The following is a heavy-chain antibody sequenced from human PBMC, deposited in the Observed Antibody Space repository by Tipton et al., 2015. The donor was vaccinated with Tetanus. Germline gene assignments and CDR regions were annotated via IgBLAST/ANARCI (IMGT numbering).Heavy chain of an antibody. V-gene: IGHV4-39*07. D-gene: IGHD2/OR15-2a*01. J-gene: IGHJ3*02. CDR3: AREDYFDISAFDI. CDR1: GASISSSRRFD. CDR2: ISYSGST. Sequence: TLSLTCTVSGASISSSRRFDCGWIRQPPGKGLEWIGTISYSGSTSYSPSLKSRVTMSVDTSRNQFSLNLTSVTAADTAVYYCAREDYFDISAFDIWGQGTMVTVSS.